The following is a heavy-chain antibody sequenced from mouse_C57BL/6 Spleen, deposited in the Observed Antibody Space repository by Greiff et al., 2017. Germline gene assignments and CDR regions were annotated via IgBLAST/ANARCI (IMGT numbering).Heavy chain of an antibody. CDR1: GYTFTSYW. CDR3: ARDYYGNYGYFDV. D-gene: IGHD2-1*01. V-gene: IGHV1-64*01. J-gene: IGHJ1*03. CDR2: IHPNSGST. Sequence: VQLQQPGAELVKPGASVKLSCKASGYTFTSYWMHWVKQRPGQGLEWIGMIHPNSGSTNYNEKFKSKATLTVDKSSSTAYMQLSSLTSEDSAVYYCARDYYGNYGYFDVWGTGTTVTVSS.